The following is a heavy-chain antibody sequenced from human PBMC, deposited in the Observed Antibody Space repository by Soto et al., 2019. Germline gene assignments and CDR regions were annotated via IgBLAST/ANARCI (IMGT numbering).Heavy chain of an antibody. CDR3: AKNPGYYYDSTGYHFDY. CDR1: EFTFSNYA. V-gene: IGHV3-23*01. D-gene: IGHD3-22*01. CDR2: ISYGGGTT. J-gene: IGHJ4*02. Sequence: GGSLRLSCAASEFTFSNYAMSWVRQAPGKGLEWVSAISYGGGTTYYADSVKGRFTISRDNSKYTLYLQMNSLRAEDTAVYYCAKNPGYYYDSTGYHFDYWGQGTLVTVSS.